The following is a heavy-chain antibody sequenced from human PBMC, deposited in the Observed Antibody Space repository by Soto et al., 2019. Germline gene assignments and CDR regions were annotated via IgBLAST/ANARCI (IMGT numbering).Heavy chain of an antibody. Sequence: QVQLVQSGAEVKKPGASVKVSCKASGYTFTRSGISWVRQAPGQGIEWIGWINAYDGNTNDAQKLQGRVTMTTDTSTRTAYMELRSVRSEDTAVYYCARVLPAFDPWGQGTLVTVSS. CDR2: INAYDGNT. D-gene: IGHD2-15*01. J-gene: IGHJ5*02. CDR3: ARVLPAFDP. V-gene: IGHV1-18*01. CDR1: GYTFTRSG.